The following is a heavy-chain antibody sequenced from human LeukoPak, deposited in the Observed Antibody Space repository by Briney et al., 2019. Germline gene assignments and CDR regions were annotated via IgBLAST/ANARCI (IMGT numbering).Heavy chain of an antibody. CDR1: GFTFSSYG. Sequence: GGSLRLSCAASGFTFSSYGMHWVRQTPDKGLEWVAFIRDDGSNIYYADSVKGRFTISRDNSKKMLYLVMNSLRTEDTAVYYCAKDQIYTRYAAWSGSFEYWGQGTLVTVSS. CDR3: AKDQIYTRYAAWSGSFEY. CDR2: IRDDGSNI. D-gene: IGHD3-10*01. V-gene: IGHV3-30*02. J-gene: IGHJ4*02.